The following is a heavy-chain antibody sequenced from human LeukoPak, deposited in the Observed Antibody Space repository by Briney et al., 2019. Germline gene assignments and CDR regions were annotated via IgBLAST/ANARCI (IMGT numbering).Heavy chain of an antibody. J-gene: IGHJ6*02. CDR2: IKQDGSEK. Sequence: GGSLRLSCAASGFTFSSYAMSWVRQAPGKGLEWVANIKQDGSEKYYVDSVKGQFTISRDNAENSLYLQMNSLRGEDTAVYYCARGPVFHSYGFHYYYYGMDVWGQGTTVTVSS. CDR1: GFTFSSYA. CDR3: ARGPVFHSYGFHYYYYGMDV. V-gene: IGHV3-7*01. D-gene: IGHD5-18*01.